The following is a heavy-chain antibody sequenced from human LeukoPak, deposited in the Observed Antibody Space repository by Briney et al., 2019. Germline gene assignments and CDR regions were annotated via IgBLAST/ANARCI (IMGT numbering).Heavy chain of an antibody. CDR2: IYYTGST. Sequence: SETLSLTCTISGGSVSDYYWSWIRQSPGKGLEWIGYIYYTGSTTYNPSLKSRVTISADTSKNQFSLKLSSVTAADTAVYYCARDRSYVDYWGQGTLVTVSS. CDR3: ARDRSYVDY. V-gene: IGHV4-59*02. D-gene: IGHD3-16*01. J-gene: IGHJ4*02. CDR1: GGSVSDYY.